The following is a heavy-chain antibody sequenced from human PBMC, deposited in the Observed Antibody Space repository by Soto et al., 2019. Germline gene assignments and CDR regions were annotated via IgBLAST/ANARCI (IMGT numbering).Heavy chain of an antibody. CDR3: ARYGHGLAAAGTYYYYYGMDV. J-gene: IGHJ6*02. CDR2: IDPSDSYT. CDR1: GYSFTSYW. Sequence: PGESLKISCKGSGYSFTSYWISWVRQMPGKGLEWMGRIDPSDSYTNYSPSFQGHVTISADKSISTAYLQWSSLKASDTAMYYCARYGHGLAAAGTYYYYYGMDVWGQGTTVTVSS. V-gene: IGHV5-10-1*01. D-gene: IGHD6-13*01.